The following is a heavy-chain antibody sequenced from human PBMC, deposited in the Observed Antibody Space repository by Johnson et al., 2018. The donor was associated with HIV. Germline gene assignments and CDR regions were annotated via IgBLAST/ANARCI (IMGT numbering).Heavy chain of an antibody. CDR2: ISWNVGSM. J-gene: IGHJ3*02. CDR1: GFTFDDYA. V-gene: IGHV3-9*01. Sequence: VQLVESGGGLVQPGRSLRLSCAASGFTFDDYAMHWFRQAPGKALEWVSGISWNVGSMGYADSVKGRFTISRANAKKSWYLQRNSLRAEDTAVYYCARAADSGGLWFGEEKAFDIWGQGTMVTVSS. CDR3: ARAADSGGLWFGEEKAFDI. D-gene: IGHD3-10*01.